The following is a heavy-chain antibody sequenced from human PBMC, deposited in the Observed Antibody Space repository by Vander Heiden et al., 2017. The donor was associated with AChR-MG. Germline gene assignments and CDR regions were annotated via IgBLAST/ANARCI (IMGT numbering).Heavy chain of an antibody. D-gene: IGHD2-15*01. Sequence: QVQLQESGPGLVKPSETLSLKCTVPGDSISGYYWNWMRQPAGRELEWIGRIYTTGSTNYNPSLERRVSMSVDMSNNQFSLSLTSVTAADTAVYYCARVGYLGTGTYLDYYYMDVWGNGTTVTVSS. CDR2: IYTTGST. CDR3: ARVGYLGTGTYLDYYYMDV. V-gene: IGHV4-4*07. J-gene: IGHJ6*03. CDR1: GDSISGYY.